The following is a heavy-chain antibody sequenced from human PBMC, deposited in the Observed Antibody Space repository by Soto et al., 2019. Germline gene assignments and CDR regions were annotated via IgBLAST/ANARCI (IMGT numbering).Heavy chain of an antibody. Sequence: GGSLRLSCAASGFTFSSYAMTWVRQAPGKGLEWVSALSGSGVSTYYADSVKGRFTISRDNSKNTLYLQMNSLRAEDTAVYYCAKGGGSKDYYAFDIWGQGTMVTVSS. CDR1: GFTFSSYA. J-gene: IGHJ3*02. D-gene: IGHD3-10*01. CDR3: AKGGGSKDYYAFDI. CDR2: LSGSGVST. V-gene: IGHV3-23*01.